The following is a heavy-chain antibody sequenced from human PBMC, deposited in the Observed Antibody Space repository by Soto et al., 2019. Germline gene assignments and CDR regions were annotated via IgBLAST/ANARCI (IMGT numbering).Heavy chain of an antibody. CDR1: GGSVSSYY. CDR2: IYYSGST. CDR3: ARHSNRNYGLYYFDF. J-gene: IGHJ4*02. Sequence: SETLSLTCTVSGGSVSSYYWGWIRQPPGRALEWIGYIYYSGSTKYNPSLKSRVTMSVDTSNNQFSLSVSSVTAADTAVYYCARHSNRNYGLYYFDFWGLGAPVTVSS. V-gene: IGHV4-59*08. D-gene: IGHD4-4*01.